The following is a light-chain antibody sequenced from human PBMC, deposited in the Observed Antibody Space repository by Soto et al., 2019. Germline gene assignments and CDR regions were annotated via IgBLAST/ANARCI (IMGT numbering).Light chain of an antibody. J-gene: IGKJ4*01. CDR1: QGVSSN. CDR2: GAS. Sequence: EMVMPQSPATLSVSPGERATLSCRASQGVSSNLAWYQQKPGQAPRLLIYGASTRATGIPARFSGSGSGTDFTLTISRLEPEDFVVCYCQQYGSSPPLTFGGGTKVDIK. CDR3: QQYGSSPPLT. V-gene: IGKV3-20*01.